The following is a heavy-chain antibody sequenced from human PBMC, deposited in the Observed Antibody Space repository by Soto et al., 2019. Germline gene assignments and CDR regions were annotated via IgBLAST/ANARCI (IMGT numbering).Heavy chain of an antibody. Sequence: QLQLQESGSGLVKPSQTLSLTCAVSRGSISSGGYSWSWIRQPPGKGLEWIGYICHSGSTYYNPSLKSRVTISVDRSKNQFSLKLSSVTAADTAVYYCARVDSSGYQGMDVWGQGTTVTVSS. CDR2: ICHSGST. D-gene: IGHD3-22*01. J-gene: IGHJ6*02. V-gene: IGHV4-30-2*01. CDR3: ARVDSSGYQGMDV. CDR1: RGSISSGGYS.